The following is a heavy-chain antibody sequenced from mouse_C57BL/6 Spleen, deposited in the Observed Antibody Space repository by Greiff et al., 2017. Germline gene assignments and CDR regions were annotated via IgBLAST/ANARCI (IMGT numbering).Heavy chain of an antibody. CDR1: GYTFTGYW. V-gene: IGHV1-9*01. Sequence: VKLQQSGAELMKPGASVKLSCKATGYTFTGYWIEWVKQRPGHGLEWIGEILPGSGSTNYNEKFKGKATFTADTSSNTAYMQLSSLTTEDSAIYYCARPGFTTVVATDWYFDVWGTGTTVTVSS. J-gene: IGHJ1*03. CDR3: ARPGFTTVVATDWYFDV. CDR2: ILPGSGST. D-gene: IGHD1-1*01.